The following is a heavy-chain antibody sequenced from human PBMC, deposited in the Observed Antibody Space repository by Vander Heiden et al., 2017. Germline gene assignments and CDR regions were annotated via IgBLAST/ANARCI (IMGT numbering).Heavy chain of an antibody. CDR2: IWYDGDNK. CDR3: ARDPSTMDGDYPRY. D-gene: IGHD4-17*01. V-gene: IGHV3-33*01. J-gene: IGHJ4*02. Sequence: QVQLVESGGGVVQPGRALRLSCAASGFTFTTDGIHWVRQAPGRWLEWVAHIWYDGDNKYYADSVKGRFTISRDNSKNTVYLQMNSLRPDDTAVYYCARDPSTMDGDYPRYWGQGTLVTVSS. CDR1: GFTFTTDG.